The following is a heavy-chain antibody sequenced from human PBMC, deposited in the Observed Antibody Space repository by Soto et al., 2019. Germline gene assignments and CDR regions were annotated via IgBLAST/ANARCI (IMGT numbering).Heavy chain of an antibody. J-gene: IGHJ4*02. CDR3: ARGSSLNY. Sequence: EVQLVESGGDLVQPGGSLRLSCVGSGFTLSSYWMSWARQAPGKGLEWLANIKQDGSEQHYVDSVKGRFSISRDNAQNSLFLHMSSLRDEATAVYYCARGSSLNYWGQGTLVTVSS. V-gene: IGHV3-7*01. D-gene: IGHD6-13*01. CDR1: GFTLSSYW. CDR2: IKQDGSEQ.